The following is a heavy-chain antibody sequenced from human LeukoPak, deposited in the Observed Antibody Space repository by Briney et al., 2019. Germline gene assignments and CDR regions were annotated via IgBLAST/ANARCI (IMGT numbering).Heavy chain of an antibody. CDR2: IYTSGSI. Sequence: SETLSLTCTVSGGPISSYYWSWIRQPPGKGLEWIGRIYTSGSIDYNPSLKSRVSFSVDTSKNQFSLKLSSVTAADTAVYYCATDTYMDTFNYWGQGTLVTVSS. J-gene: IGHJ4*02. CDR1: GGPISSYY. V-gene: IGHV4-4*07. D-gene: IGHD2/OR15-2a*01. CDR3: ATDTYMDTFNY.